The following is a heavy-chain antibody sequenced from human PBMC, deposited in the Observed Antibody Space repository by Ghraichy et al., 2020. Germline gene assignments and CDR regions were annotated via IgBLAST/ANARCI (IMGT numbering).Heavy chain of an antibody. CDR3: AREGVPAATYYYYMDV. CDR2: ISSSSSYI. D-gene: IGHD2-2*01. J-gene: IGHJ6*03. V-gene: IGHV3-21*01. CDR1: GFTFSSYS. Sequence: LSLTCAASGFTFSSYSMNWVRQAPGKGLEWVSSISSSSSYIYYADSVKGRFTISRDNAKNSLYLQMNSLRAEDTAVYYCAREGVPAATYYYYMDVWGKGTTVTVSS.